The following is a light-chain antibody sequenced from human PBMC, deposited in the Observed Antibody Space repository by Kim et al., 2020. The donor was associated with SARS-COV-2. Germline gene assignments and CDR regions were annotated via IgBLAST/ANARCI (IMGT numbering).Light chain of an antibody. V-gene: IGKV3-20*01. CDR1: QSIRSIH. CDR2: GIS. J-gene: IGKJ1*01. CDR3: QQYADSPPA. Sequence: APGDRATRSCRASQSIRSIHLAWYQHKPGQTPRLIIYGISNRVTGIPDRFSGSGSGTDFTLTISRLEPEDSAVYYCQQYADSPPAFGPGTKVDIK.